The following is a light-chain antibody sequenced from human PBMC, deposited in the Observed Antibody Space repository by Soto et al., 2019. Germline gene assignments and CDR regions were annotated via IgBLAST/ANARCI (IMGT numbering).Light chain of an antibody. CDR3: QQYGSSTT. CDR1: QSVSSSY. J-gene: IGKJ1*01. Sequence: EIVLTQSPGTLSSSPGERATLSCRSSQSVSSSYLAWYQQKPGQAPMLLIYDASSRAPGIPERFSGSGSGKHFPLTISRQQPEDLAVYYCQQYGSSTTFGRGTKVEIK. V-gene: IGKV3-20*01. CDR2: DAS.